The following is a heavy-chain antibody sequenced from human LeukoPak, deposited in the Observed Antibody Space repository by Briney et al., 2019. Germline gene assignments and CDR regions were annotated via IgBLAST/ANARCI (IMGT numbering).Heavy chain of an antibody. J-gene: IGHJ4*02. V-gene: IGHV3-7*01. CDR1: GFTFSSSW. D-gene: IGHD3-10*01. CDR3: TRDSQGSVTYSTDH. Sequence: PGGSLRLSCVASGFTFSSSWMSWVRQGPGKGPEWVANMNQDGSRKYYVDSVKGRFTISRDNAKNSLFLQMNGLRDEDTAVYYCTRDSQGSVTYSTDHWSQGTLVTVSS. CDR2: MNQDGSRK.